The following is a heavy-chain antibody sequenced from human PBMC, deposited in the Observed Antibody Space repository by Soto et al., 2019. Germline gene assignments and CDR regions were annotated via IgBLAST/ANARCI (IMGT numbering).Heavy chain of an antibody. V-gene: IGHV1-18*01. J-gene: IGHJ1*01. CDR3: ARERDGSSWSSAECLQH. D-gene: IGHD6-13*01. CDR1: GYTFTSHG. Sequence: ASVNVSCKASGYTFTSHGISWVRQAPGRGLEWMGWISAYNGNTNYAQNLQGRVTMTTDTSTSTAHMELRNLTSDDTAVYYCARERDGSSWSSAECLQHWGQGTLVTVSS. CDR2: ISAYNGNT.